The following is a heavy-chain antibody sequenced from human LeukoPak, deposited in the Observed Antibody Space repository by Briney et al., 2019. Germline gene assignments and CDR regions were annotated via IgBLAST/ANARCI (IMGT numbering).Heavy chain of an antibody. V-gene: IGHV4-39*01. CDR3: ARRDDSSGYHKIFDY. CDR1: GGSISSGPYY. D-gene: IGHD3-22*01. J-gene: IGHJ4*02. Sequence: PSETLSLTCTVSGGSISSGPYYWGWIRQPPGKGLEWIGNIYYGENTYYNPSLKSRVTISIDTSKNQFYLKLSSLTAADTAVYYCARRDDSSGYHKIFDYWGPGTLVTVSS. CDR2: IYYGENT.